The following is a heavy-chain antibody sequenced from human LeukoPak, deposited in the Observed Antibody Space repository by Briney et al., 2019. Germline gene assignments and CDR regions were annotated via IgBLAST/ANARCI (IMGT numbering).Heavy chain of an antibody. J-gene: IGHJ4*02. CDR1: GYTFTSYD. CDR3: TTHQAGYDYVWGNYRAYFDS. Sequence: ASVKVSCKASGYTFTSYDINWVRQATGQGLEWMGWMNPNSGNTGYAQKFQGRVTMTRNTSISTAYMELNSLKTDDTAVYYCTTHQAGYDYVWGNYRAYFDSWGQGTLVTVSS. CDR2: MNPNSGNT. V-gene: IGHV1-8*01. D-gene: IGHD3-16*02.